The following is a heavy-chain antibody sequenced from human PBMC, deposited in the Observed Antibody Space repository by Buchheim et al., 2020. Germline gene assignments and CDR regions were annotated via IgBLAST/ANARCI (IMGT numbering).Heavy chain of an antibody. V-gene: IGHV3-30*18. J-gene: IGHJ6*02. Sequence: VQLVESGGGVVQPGRSLRLSCAASGFAFSTYAMHWVRQAPGKGLEWVAVISYDGSNKYYADSVKGRFTISRDNSKNTLYLQMNSLRAEDTAVYYCAKDTVTTGYYYYGMDVWGQGTT. CDR3: AKDTVTTGYYYYGMDV. CDR2: ISYDGSNK. D-gene: IGHD4-11*01. CDR1: GFAFSTYA.